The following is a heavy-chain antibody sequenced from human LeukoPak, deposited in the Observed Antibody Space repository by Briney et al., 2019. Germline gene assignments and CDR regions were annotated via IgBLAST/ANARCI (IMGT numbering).Heavy chain of an antibody. V-gene: IGHV1-69*05. D-gene: IGHD3-22*01. CDR3: ARFSPYYDSSGYLSFDY. CDR2: IIPIVGTA. CDR1: GGTFSSYA. Sequence: SVKVSCKASGGTFSSYAISWVRQAPGQGLEWMGGIIPIVGTANYAQKVQGRFTITRDESTSTAYTELSSLRSEDTAVYYCARFSPYYDSSGYLSFDYWGQGTLVTVSS. J-gene: IGHJ4*02.